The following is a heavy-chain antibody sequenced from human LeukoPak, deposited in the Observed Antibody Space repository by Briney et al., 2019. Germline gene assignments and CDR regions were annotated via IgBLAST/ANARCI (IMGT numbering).Heavy chain of an antibody. D-gene: IGHD3-10*01. J-gene: IGHJ4*02. Sequence: PGGSLRLSCAASGFTFSSCGMHWVRQAPGKGLEWVAFIRYDGSNKYYADSVKGRFTISRDNSKNTLYLQMNSLRAEDTAVYYCAKDQVLLWFGEFDYWGQGTLVTVSS. CDR2: IRYDGSNK. CDR3: AKDQVLLWFGEFDY. CDR1: GFTFSSCG. V-gene: IGHV3-30*02.